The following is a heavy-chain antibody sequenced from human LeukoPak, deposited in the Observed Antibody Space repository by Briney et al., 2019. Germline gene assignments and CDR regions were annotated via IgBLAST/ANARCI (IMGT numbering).Heavy chain of an antibody. CDR2: FGLYGGTT. CDR1: GLIFSSYA. Sequence: GGSLRLSCAASGLIFSSYAMTWVRQAPGKGLEWVSSFGLYGGTTHYADSVKGRFTISRDNSKNTLYLQMNSLRAEDTAVYYCAKDLYYYDIWGQGTLVTVSS. CDR3: AKDLYYYDI. J-gene: IGHJ4*02. V-gene: IGHV3-23*01. D-gene: IGHD3-22*01.